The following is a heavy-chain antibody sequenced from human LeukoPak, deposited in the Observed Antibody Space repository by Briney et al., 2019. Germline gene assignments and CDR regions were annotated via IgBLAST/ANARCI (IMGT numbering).Heavy chain of an antibody. V-gene: IGHV5-51*01. Sequence: GESLKISCKGSGYSFTSYWIGWVRQMPGKSLEWMGIIYPGDSDTRYSPSFQGQVTISADKSISTAYLQWSSLKASDTAMYYCARRDYYDSSGYFPYFDYWGQGTLVTVSS. CDR2: IYPGDSDT. D-gene: IGHD3-22*01. J-gene: IGHJ4*02. CDR1: GYSFTSYW. CDR3: ARRDYYDSSGYFPYFDY.